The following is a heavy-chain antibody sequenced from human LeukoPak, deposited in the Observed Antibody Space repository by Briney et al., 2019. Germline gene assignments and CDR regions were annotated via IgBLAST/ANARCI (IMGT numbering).Heavy chain of an antibody. CDR1: GGTFSSYA. V-gene: IGHV1-69*05. CDR3: ARERCSSTSCYTAGGYYFDY. D-gene: IGHD2-2*02. J-gene: IGHJ4*02. CDR2: IIPIFGTA. Sequence: GASVKVSCKASGGTFSSYAINWVRQAPGQGLEWMGGIIPIFGTANYAQKFQGRVTITTDESTSTAYMELSSLRSEDTAVYYCARERCSSTSCYTAGGYYFDYWGQGTLVTVSS.